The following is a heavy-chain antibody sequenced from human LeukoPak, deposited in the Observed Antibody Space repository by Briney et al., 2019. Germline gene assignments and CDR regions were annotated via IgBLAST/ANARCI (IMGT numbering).Heavy chain of an antibody. Sequence: PGGSLRLSCAASGFTFSSYGMSWVRQAPGKGLEWVSAISGSGGSTYYADSVKGRFTISRDNSKNTLYLQMNSLRAEDTAVYYCSAPSSSYYYDSSGYFPPVVDYWGQGTLVTVSS. D-gene: IGHD3-22*01. CDR1: GFTFSSYG. CDR2: ISGSGGST. V-gene: IGHV3-23*01. CDR3: SAPSSSYYYDSSGYFPPVVDY. J-gene: IGHJ4*02.